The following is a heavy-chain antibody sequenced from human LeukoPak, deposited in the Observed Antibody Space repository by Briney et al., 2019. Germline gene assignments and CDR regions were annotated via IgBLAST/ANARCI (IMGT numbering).Heavy chain of an antibody. D-gene: IGHD6-6*01. CDR2: ISWNSGSI. CDR1: GFTFDDYA. CDR3: AKGGGSSSPNYYYMDV. V-gene: IGHV3-9*01. J-gene: IGHJ6*03. Sequence: GGSLRLSCAASGFTFDDYAMHWVRQAPGKGLEWVSGISWNSGSIGYADSVKGRFTISRDNAKNSLYLQMNSLRAEDTAVYYCAKGGGSSSPNYYYMDVWGKGTTVTVSS.